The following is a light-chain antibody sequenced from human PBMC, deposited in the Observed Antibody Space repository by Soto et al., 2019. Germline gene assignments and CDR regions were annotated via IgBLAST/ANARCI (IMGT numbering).Light chain of an antibody. CDR1: SSDVGGYNY. J-gene: IGLJ2*01. CDR3: SSYTSSSTLVV. CDR2: EVS. V-gene: IGLV2-14*01. Sequence: QSVLTQPASVSGSPGQSITISCTGTSSDVGGYNYVSWYQQHPGKAPKLIIYEVSNRPSGVSNRFSGFKSGNTASLTISGLQADDEADYYCSSYTSSSTLVVFGGGTKLTVL.